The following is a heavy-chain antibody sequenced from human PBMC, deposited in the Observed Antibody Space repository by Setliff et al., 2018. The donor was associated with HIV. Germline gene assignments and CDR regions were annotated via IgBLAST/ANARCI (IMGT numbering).Heavy chain of an antibody. V-gene: IGHV4-59*11. CDR3: ASGSPFDGFDM. CDR1: GGSMSTHY. CDR2: NYTTGST. D-gene: IGHD1-26*01. Sequence: PSETLSLTCTVSGGSMSTHYWSWIRQTPGKGLEWIGHNYTTGSTHYNPSLRSRVTISIDTSKSHFSLRLKSVTAADTALYYCASGSPFDGFDMWGQGTMVTVSS. J-gene: IGHJ3*02.